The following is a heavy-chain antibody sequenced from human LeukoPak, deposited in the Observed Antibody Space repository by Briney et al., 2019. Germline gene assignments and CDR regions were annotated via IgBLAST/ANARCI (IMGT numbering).Heavy chain of an antibody. Sequence: GGSLRLSCAVSGFTFRNYAMHWVRQTPGKGLEWVAVISYDGSSKYYADSVKGRFTISRDDSKNTLYLQMNSLRPEDTAVYHCARSYGSESYSDFDYWGQGTLVTVSS. V-gene: IGHV3-30-3*01. CDR2: ISYDGSSK. J-gene: IGHJ4*02. CDR1: GFTFRNYA. CDR3: ARSYGSESYSDFDY. D-gene: IGHD3-10*01.